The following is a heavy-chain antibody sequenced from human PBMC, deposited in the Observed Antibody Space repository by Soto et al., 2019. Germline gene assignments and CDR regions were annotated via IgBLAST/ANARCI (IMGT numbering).Heavy chain of an antibody. CDR1: GFTFSSYA. D-gene: IGHD3-10*01. V-gene: IGHV3-23*01. J-gene: IGHJ6*02. CDR2: ISGSGVST. CDR3: AKDHRIWGRLVEYMDV. Sequence: PGGSLRLSCAASGFTFSSYALGWVRQAPGRGLECVSAISGSGVSTFYADSVKGRFTISRDTSKNTLYLQMNTLTAEDTAVYYCAKDHRIWGRLVEYMDVWGQGTTVTAP.